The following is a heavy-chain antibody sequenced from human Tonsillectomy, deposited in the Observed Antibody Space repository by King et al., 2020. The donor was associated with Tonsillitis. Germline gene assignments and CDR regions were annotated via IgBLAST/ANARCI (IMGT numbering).Heavy chain of an antibody. Sequence: VQLVESGGGVVQPGRSLRLSCAASGFTFSSYGMHWVRQAPGKGLEWVAVISYDGSNKYYADSVKGRFTISRDNSKNTLYLQMNSLRAEDTAVYYCAKARYYYDSSGHFDYWGQGTLLTVSS. CDR1: GFTFSSYG. CDR2: ISYDGSNK. V-gene: IGHV3-30*18. D-gene: IGHD3-22*01. J-gene: IGHJ4*02. CDR3: AKARYYYDSSGHFDY.